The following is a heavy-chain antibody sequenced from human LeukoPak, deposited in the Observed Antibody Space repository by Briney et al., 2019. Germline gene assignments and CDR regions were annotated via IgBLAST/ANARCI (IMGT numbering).Heavy chain of an antibody. CDR3: ARDYQYGYSTNWYHLAQIDY. D-gene: IGHD2/OR15-2a*01. CDR1: GFTFSSYG. CDR2: ISSSRSYI. V-gene: IGHV3-21*01. J-gene: IGHJ4*02. Sequence: GGSLRLSCAASGFTFSSYGMNWVRQAPGKGLEWVSSISSSRSYIFYAGSVKGRFTVSRDNAKNSLYLQMNSLRAEDTAIYYCARDYQYGYSTNWYHLAQIDYWGQGTLVTVSS.